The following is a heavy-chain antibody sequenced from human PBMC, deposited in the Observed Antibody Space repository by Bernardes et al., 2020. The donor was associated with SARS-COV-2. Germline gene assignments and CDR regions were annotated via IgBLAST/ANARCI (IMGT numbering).Heavy chain of an antibody. CDR2: IKQDASDK. D-gene: IGHD2-15*01. Sequence: GGSLRLSCVASGFTFSTYWMTWVRQAPGKGLEWVANIKQDASDKNYVDSVKGRFTISRDNAENSLYLQMNSLRAEDTALYFCARNRICRGNSCHYFDYWGQGTRVTVTS. J-gene: IGHJ4*02. CDR1: GFTFSTYW. CDR3: ARNRICRGNSCHYFDY. V-gene: IGHV3-7*04.